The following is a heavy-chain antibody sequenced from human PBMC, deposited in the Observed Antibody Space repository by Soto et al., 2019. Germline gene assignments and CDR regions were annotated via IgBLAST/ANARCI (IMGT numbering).Heavy chain of an antibody. Sequence: QVQLQESGPGLVKPSQTLSLTCTVSAGSISSGDYYWTWIRQPPGKGLEWIGYIYYSGSTYYNSSLKSRLSMSIDTSKNQFSLRLNSVTAADTAIYYGASVDTVTARFDYWGQGTLVTVSS. CDR2: IYYSGST. J-gene: IGHJ4*02. V-gene: IGHV4-30-4*01. CDR1: AGSISSGDYY. D-gene: IGHD4-4*01. CDR3: ASVDTVTARFDY.